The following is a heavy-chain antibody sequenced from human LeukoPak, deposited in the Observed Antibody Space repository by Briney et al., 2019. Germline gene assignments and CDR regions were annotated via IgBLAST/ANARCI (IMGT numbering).Heavy chain of an antibody. J-gene: IGHJ4*02. Sequence: GGSLRLSCTASGLSLNNYAMSWVRQVPGKGLEWVSASSSSDDGKWYAESVRGRFTISRDTSKNTVYLQMNSLRAEDTAVYYCARERGIQLWPEDFDYWGQGTLVTVSS. CDR3: ARERGIQLWPEDFDY. CDR1: GLSLNNYA. D-gene: IGHD5-18*01. V-gene: IGHV3-23*01. CDR2: SSSSDDGK.